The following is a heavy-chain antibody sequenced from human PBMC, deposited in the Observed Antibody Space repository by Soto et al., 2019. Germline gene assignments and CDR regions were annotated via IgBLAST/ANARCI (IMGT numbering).Heavy chain of an antibody. J-gene: IGHJ5*02. CDR2: INPSGGST. V-gene: IGHV1-46*01. Sequence: ASVKVSCKASGYTFTSYYMHWVRQAPVQGLEWMGIINPSGGSTSYAQKFQGRVTMTRDTSTSTVYMELSSLRSEDTAVYYCASTEYSSSWYVNWFDPWGQGTLVTVSS. CDR3: ASTEYSSSWYVNWFDP. CDR1: GYTFTSYY. D-gene: IGHD6-13*01.